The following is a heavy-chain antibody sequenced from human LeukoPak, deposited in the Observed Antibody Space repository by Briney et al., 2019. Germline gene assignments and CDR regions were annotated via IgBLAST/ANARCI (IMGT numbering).Heavy chain of an antibody. CDR1: GGSISSYY. CDR3: ARHADSSSWYLGFDY. D-gene: IGHD6-13*01. Sequence: PSETLSLTCTVPGGSISSYYWSWIRQPPGKGLEWIGYIYYSGSTNYNPSLKSRDTISVDTSKNQFSLKLSSVTAAGTAVYYCARHADSSSWYLGFDYWGQGTLVTVSS. J-gene: IGHJ4*02. CDR2: IYYSGST. V-gene: IGHV4-59*08.